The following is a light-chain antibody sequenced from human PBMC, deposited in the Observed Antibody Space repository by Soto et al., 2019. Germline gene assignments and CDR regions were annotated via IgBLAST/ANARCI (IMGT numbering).Light chain of an antibody. J-gene: IGLJ1*01. CDR2: DVS. CDR1: SRDVGGYKY. CDR3: SSFTGGSTLVV. V-gene: IGLV2-14*03. Sequence: QSALTQPASVSGSPGQSITISCSGTSRDVGGYKYVSWYQQHPGKAPKLMIFDVSNRPSGVSNRFSGSKSGNTASLTISGLQAEDEADYYCSSFTGGSTLVVFGTGTKLTVL.